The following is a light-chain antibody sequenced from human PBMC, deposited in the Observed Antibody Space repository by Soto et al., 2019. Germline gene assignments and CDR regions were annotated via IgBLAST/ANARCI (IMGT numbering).Light chain of an antibody. Sequence: QSVLTQPASVSGSPGQSITISCTGTSSDVGGYNFVSWYQQHPGKAPKLMIYEVTNRPSGVSDRFSGSKSGTSASLAIPGLQAEDEFYYYCPSYDSSLSRSVFGTGTKGTVL. CDR3: PSYDSSLSRSV. V-gene: IGLV2-14*01. CDR1: SSDVGGYNF. J-gene: IGLJ1*01. CDR2: EVT.